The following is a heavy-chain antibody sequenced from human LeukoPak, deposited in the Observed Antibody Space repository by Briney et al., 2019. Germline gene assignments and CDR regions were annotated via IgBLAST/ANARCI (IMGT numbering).Heavy chain of an antibody. Sequence: SETLSLTCTVSGGSISSSRYYWGWIRQPPGKGLEWIGSIYYSGSTYYNPSLKSRVTISVDTSKNQFSLKLSSVTAADTAVYYCARHQENSTGWYGNFDYWGQGTLVIVSS. CDR1: GGSISSSRYY. D-gene: IGHD6-19*01. CDR2: IYYSGST. CDR3: ARHQENSTGWYGNFDY. J-gene: IGHJ4*02. V-gene: IGHV4-39*01.